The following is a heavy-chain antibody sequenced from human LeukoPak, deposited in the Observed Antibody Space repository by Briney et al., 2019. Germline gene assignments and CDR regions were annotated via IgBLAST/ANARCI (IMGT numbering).Heavy chain of an antibody. Sequence: GESLKISCKGSGYSFTTYWIAWLRQMPGKGLEWMGIICPGDSDTRYSPSFQGQVTMSADKSITTAYLQWSSLEASDTAIYYCARAISSRWGFDYWGQGSLVTVSS. CDR1: GYSFTTYW. D-gene: IGHD6-13*01. V-gene: IGHV5-51*01. J-gene: IGHJ4*02. CDR2: ICPGDSDT. CDR3: ARAISSRWGFDY.